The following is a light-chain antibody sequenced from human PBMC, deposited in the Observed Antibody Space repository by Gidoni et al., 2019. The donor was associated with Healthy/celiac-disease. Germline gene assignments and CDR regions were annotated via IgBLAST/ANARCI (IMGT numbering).Light chain of an antibody. CDR3: QQRSNWPIT. J-gene: IGKJ5*01. V-gene: IGKV3-11*01. CDR2: DAS. Sequence: EIVLTQSPATLSLSPGERATLSCRASQSVSSYLAWYKQKPGQAPRILIYDASNRATGIPARFSGSGSGTDFTLTISSLEPEDFAVYYCQQRSNWPITFGQGTRLEIK. CDR1: QSVSSY.